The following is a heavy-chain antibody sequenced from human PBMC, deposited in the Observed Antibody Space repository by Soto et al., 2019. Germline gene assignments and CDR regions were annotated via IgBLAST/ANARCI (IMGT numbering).Heavy chain of an antibody. J-gene: IGHJ4*02. V-gene: IGHV3-30*03. Sequence: TGGSLSLSCAASGFTFSSYGMHWVRQAPGKGLEWVAVISYDGSNKYYADSVKGRFTISRDNSKNTLYLQMNSLRAEDTAVYYCASYDYDSSGYYWGQGTLVTVSS. CDR2: ISYDGSNK. CDR3: ASYDYDSSGYY. CDR1: GFTFSSYG. D-gene: IGHD3-22*01.